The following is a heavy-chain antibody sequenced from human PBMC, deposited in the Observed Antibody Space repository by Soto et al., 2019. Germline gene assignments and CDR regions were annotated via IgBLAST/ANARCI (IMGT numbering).Heavy chain of an antibody. V-gene: IGHV3-7*03. D-gene: IGHD4-4*01. Sequence: EVQLVESGGGLVQPGGSLRLSCEVSGFTFSRFWMSWVRQAPGKGLEWLANIKEDGTDKYYVDSVKGRFTISRDNARNSLVLQMNSLRPEDTAVYFCTCHPPRGDYNKYAKNYWGQGTQVTVAS. J-gene: IGHJ4*02. CDR2: IKEDGTDK. CDR1: GFTFSRFW. CDR3: TCHPPRGDYNKYAKNY.